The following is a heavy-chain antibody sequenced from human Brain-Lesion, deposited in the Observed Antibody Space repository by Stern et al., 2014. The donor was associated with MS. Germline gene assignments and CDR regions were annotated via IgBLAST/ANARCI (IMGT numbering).Heavy chain of an antibody. CDR3: ATLSPGAGGNYYRHFDY. CDR1: GYTLTELS. D-gene: IGHD1-26*01. V-gene: IGHV1-24*01. Sequence: MQLVQSGAEVKKPGASVKVSCKVSGYTLTELSMHWVRQAPRKGLEWMGGFDPEDGETIYAQKFQGRVTKTEDTSTDTAYMELSSLRSEDTAVYYCATLSPGAGGNYYRHFDYWGQGTLVTVSS. CDR2: FDPEDGET. J-gene: IGHJ4*02.